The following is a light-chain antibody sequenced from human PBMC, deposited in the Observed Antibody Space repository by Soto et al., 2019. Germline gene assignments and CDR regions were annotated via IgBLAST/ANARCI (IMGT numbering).Light chain of an antibody. J-gene: IGKJ1*01. CDR3: QQYGSSPKT. CDR2: DAS. Sequence: EILLTQSPGTLSLSPGERATLSCRASQSVSSYLAWYQQIPGQAPRLLIYDASTRATGIPARFSGSGSGTDFTLTISRLEPEDFAVYYCQQYGSSPKTFGQGTKVDIK. CDR1: QSVSSY. V-gene: IGKV3-20*01.